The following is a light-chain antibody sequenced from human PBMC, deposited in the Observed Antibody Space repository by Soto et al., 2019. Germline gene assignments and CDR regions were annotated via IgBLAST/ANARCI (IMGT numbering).Light chain of an antibody. Sequence: EIAVTQSPATLSLSPGMRATLSCRASQHISTNLAWYQQKPGQAPRLLIYGASTRATGIPARFSGSGSGTEFTLTISSLEPEDFAVYYCLQRSDWPITFGQGTRLEIK. J-gene: IGKJ5*01. CDR2: GAS. CDR1: QHISTN. CDR3: LQRSDWPIT. V-gene: IGKV3-15*01.